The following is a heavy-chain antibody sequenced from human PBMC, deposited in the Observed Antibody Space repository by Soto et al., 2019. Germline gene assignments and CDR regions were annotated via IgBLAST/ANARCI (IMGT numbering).Heavy chain of an antibody. CDR2: ISYDGSNK. CDR3: ARTRSSGPSAYYYYGMDV. J-gene: IGHJ6*02. V-gene: IGHV3-30-3*01. CDR1: GFTFSSYA. Sequence: GGSLRLSCAASGFTFSSYAMHWVRQAPGKGLEWVAVISYDGSNKYYADSVKGRFTISRDNSKNTLYLQMNSLRAEDTAVYYCARTRSSGPSAYYYYGMDVWGQGTTVTVSS. D-gene: IGHD1-26*01.